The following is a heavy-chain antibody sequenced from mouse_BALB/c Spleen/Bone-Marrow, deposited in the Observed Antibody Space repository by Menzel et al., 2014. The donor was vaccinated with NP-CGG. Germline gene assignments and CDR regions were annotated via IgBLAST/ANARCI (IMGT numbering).Heavy chain of an antibody. CDR3: ARGGISVDY. J-gene: IGHJ2*01. V-gene: IGHV1-80*01. CDR1: GYAFSVYW. CDR2: IYPGDGDT. Sequence: VQLVESGAELVRPGSSVKISCKASGYAFSVYWMNWVKQRPGQGLEWIGQIYPGDGDTNYNGKFKGRATLTADKSSNTAYMQLSSLTSEDSAVYFCARGGISVDYWAKAPLSQSPQ.